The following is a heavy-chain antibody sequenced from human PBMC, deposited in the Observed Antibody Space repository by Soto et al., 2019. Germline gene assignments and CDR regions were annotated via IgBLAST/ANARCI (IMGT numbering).Heavy chain of an antibody. V-gene: IGHV3-23*01. Sequence: EVRLLESGGGLVQPGGSLRLSCAASGFTFSVYAMSWVRQAPGKGLEWVSGISGSGDSTHYADSVKGRFTVSRDNSKSMLYLQTNSLRAGDTAIYDCAKALYGGFTYWGQGTRVTVSS. CDR1: GFTFSVYA. D-gene: IGHD3-10*01. CDR3: AKALYGGFTY. J-gene: IGHJ4*02. CDR2: ISGSGDST.